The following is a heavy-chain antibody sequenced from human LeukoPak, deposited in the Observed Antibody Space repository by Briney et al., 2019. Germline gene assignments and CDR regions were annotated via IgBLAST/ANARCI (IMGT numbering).Heavy chain of an antibody. CDR1: GFTFSDHW. V-gene: IGHV3-7*01. CDR2: IETDGDQK. Sequence: GGSLRLSCVASGFTFSDHWMSWVRQAPGKGLEWVANIETDGDQKNYVDSVKGRFAISRDNARNSLYLQMNSLTDEDTAVYYCARDIPSGFYTPDYWGRGTLVTVSS. J-gene: IGHJ4*02. D-gene: IGHD5-12*01. CDR3: ARDIPSGFYTPDY.